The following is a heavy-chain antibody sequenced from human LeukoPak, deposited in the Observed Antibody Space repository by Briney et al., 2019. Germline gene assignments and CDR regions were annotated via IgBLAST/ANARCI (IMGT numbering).Heavy chain of an antibody. Sequence: NPSETLSLTCTVSGGSISNTFYYWGWIRQPPGKGLEWIGSINYSGSTNYNPSLKSRVTISVDTSKNQFSLKLSSVTAADTAVYYCARRGYSSGWYSGRRPFDYWGQGTLVTVSS. D-gene: IGHD6-19*01. CDR1: GGSISNTFYY. V-gene: IGHV4-39*07. CDR3: ARRGYSSGWYSGRRPFDY. J-gene: IGHJ4*02. CDR2: INYSGST.